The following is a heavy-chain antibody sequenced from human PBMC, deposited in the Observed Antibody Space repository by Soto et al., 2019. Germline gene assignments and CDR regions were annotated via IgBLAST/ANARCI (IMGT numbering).Heavy chain of an antibody. D-gene: IGHD3-3*01. Sequence: EVQLVESGGGLVQPGGSLRLSCTASGFTFSSYSMNWVRQAPGKGLECVSYISSSSNNIYYADSVKGRFTISRDNAKNSLYLQLNSLGDEDTAVYYCARADFSMKYWGQGTLVTVSS. CDR1: GFTFSSYS. J-gene: IGHJ4*02. CDR2: ISSSSNNI. V-gene: IGHV3-48*02. CDR3: ARADFSMKY.